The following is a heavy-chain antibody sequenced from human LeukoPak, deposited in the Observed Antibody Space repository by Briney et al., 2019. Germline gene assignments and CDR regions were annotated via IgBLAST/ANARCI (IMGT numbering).Heavy chain of an antibody. J-gene: IGHJ4*02. D-gene: IGHD3-22*01. CDR3: ARQEIGYYDSGGRLNY. CDR2: IYYSGST. Sequence: SETLSLTCTVSGGSISSSSYYWGWIRQPPGKGLEWIGSIYYSGSTYYNPSLKSRVTISVDTSKNQFSLKLSSVTAADTAMYYCARQEIGYYDSGGRLNYCGQGTLVTASS. CDR1: GGSISSSSYY. V-gene: IGHV4-39*01.